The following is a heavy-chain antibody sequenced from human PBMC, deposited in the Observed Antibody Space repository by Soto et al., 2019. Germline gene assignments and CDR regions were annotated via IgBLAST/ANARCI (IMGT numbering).Heavy chain of an antibody. Sequence: EVQLVESGGGLVKPRGSLRLSCAASGFTFSSYSMNWVRQAPGKGLEWVSSISSSSSYIYYADSVKGRFTIARDNAKNSLYLQMNSEGAEATAVYYCERERLVYSSSGWRWFDPWGQGTLVTVT. V-gene: IGHV3-21*01. CDR2: ISSSSSYI. D-gene: IGHD6-6*01. J-gene: IGHJ5*02. CDR1: GFTFSSYS. CDR3: ERERLVYSSSGWRWFDP.